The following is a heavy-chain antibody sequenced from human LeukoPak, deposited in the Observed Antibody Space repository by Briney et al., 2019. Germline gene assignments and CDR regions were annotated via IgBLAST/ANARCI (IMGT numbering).Heavy chain of an antibody. D-gene: IGHD4-11*01. CDR1: GFTFSSYA. CDR3: AKDSNAPLYGMDV. V-gene: IGHV3-23*01. J-gene: IGHJ6*02. CDR2: ISGSGGST. Sequence: GGSLRLSCAASGFTFSSYAMSWVRQAPGKGLEWVSAISGSGGSTYYADSVKGRFTISRDNSRNTLYLQMNSLRAEDTAVYYCAKDSNAPLYGMDVWGQGTTVTVSS.